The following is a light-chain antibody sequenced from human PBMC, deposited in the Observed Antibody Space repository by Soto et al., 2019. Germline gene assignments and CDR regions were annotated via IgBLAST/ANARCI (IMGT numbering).Light chain of an antibody. CDR1: SRDVGGYDY. J-gene: IGLJ2*01. CDR3: CSYGGSYNVV. V-gene: IGLV2-11*01. CDR2: DVT. Sequence: QSVLTQPRSVSGSPGQSVTISCTGTSRDVGGYDYVSWYQQHPGKAPKLMIYDVTKRPSGVPDRFSGSKSGNTASLTISGLQAEDEADYYCCSYGGSYNVVFGGGTKLTVL.